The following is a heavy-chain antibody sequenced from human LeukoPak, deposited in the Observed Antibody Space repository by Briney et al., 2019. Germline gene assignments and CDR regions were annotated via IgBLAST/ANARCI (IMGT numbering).Heavy chain of an antibody. D-gene: IGHD6-13*01. CDR2: ISGSDGST. Sequence: GGSLRLSCAASGFTFSSYAMSWVRLAPGEGLEWVSTISGSDGSTYYAASVKGRFTISRDNSKNTLYLQMNSLRAEDTAVYYCARYSSSWYSPFDYWGQGTLVTVSS. CDR3: ARYSSSWYSPFDY. J-gene: IGHJ4*02. V-gene: IGHV3-23*01. CDR1: GFTFSSYA.